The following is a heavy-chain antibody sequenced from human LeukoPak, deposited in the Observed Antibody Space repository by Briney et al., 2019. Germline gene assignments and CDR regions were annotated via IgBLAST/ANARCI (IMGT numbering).Heavy chain of an antibody. CDR1: GYTFTSYG. D-gene: IGHD3-10*01. CDR3: AKSRSGSGSYYVDY. CDR2: ISAYNGNT. V-gene: IGHV1-18*01. J-gene: IGHJ4*02. Sequence: ASVKVSCKASGYTFTSYGISWVRQAPGQGLEWMGWISAYNGNTNYAQKLQGRVTMTTDTSTSTAYMELRSLRAEDTALYYCAKSRSGSGSYYVDYWGQGTLVTVSS.